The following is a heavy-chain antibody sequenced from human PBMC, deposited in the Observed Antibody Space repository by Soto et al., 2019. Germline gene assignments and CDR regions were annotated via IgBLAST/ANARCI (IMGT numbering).Heavy chain of an antibody. CDR2: IVHDGGDQ. V-gene: IGHV3-33*05. J-gene: IGHJ3*02. D-gene: IGHD2-8*01. CDR3: ARDDDRPDNGLDM. Sequence: QVQLVESGGGVVQPGRSLRLSCAASGFTFSKYGMHWDRQAPGKGLEWVAVIVHDGGDQRYGDSVKGRFTISRDNSKNTLYLQINSLRVEDTAVYYCARDDDRPDNGLDMWGQGTMVTVSS. CDR1: GFTFSKYG.